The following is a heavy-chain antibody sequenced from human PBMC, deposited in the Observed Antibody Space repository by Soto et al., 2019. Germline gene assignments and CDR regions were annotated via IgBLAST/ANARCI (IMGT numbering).Heavy chain of an antibody. J-gene: IGHJ4*02. D-gene: IGHD3-10*01. CDR2: IIPIFGTA. CDR3: ARVRRGYYGSGSYYFDY. Sequence: QVQLVQSGAEVKKPGSSVKVSCKASGGTFSSYAISWVRQAPGQGLEWMGGIIPIFGTANYAQKFQGRVTITADESTSTAYMELSSLRSEDTAVYYCARVRRGYYGSGSYYFDYWGRGTLVTVSS. V-gene: IGHV1-69*01. CDR1: GGTFSSYA.